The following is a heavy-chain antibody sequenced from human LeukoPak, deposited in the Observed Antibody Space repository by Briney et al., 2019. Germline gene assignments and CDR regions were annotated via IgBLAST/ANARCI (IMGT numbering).Heavy chain of an antibody. D-gene: IGHD3-16*02. J-gene: IGHJ4*02. Sequence: ASVKVSCKASGYTFTGYYMHWVRQAPGQGLEWMGWINPNSGGTNYAQKFQGRVTMTRDTSISTAYMELSRLRSDDTAVYYCARAGYDYVWGSYRYGDYYFDYWGQGTLVTVSS. CDR1: GYTFTGYY. V-gene: IGHV1-2*02. CDR3: ARAGYDYVWGSYRYGDYYFDY. CDR2: INPNSGGT.